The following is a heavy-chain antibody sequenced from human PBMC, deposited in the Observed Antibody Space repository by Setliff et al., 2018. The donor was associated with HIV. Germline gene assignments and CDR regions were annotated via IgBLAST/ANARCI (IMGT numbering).Heavy chain of an antibody. CDR3: VRHNPTVVTDGYDI. J-gene: IGHJ3*02. Sequence: KPSETLSLTCTVSGGSTTSSTYYWGWIRQPPGRGLEWIGSVSYSGRTYYNPSLKSRVTISIVTSKNQFSLNLSSVTAADTAVYYCVRHNPTVVTDGYDIWGQGTKVTVSS. CDR2: VSYSGRT. D-gene: IGHD2-21*02. V-gene: IGHV4-39*01. CDR1: GGSTTSSTYY.